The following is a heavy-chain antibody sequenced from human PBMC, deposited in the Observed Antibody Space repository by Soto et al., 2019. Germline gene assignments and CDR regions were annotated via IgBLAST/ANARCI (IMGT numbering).Heavy chain of an antibody. CDR1: GFIFSNYA. Sequence: EVYLLESGGGLVHPGESPRLSCAASGFIFSNYAMSWVRQAPGKGLEWVSTISVPDAGTAYADSVKGRFTISRDNSKNTLYLQMNSLRVEDTAVYYCAKDAPGSGWLSDSWGQGARVTVSS. D-gene: IGHD3-22*01. J-gene: IGHJ4*02. CDR3: AKDAPGSGWLSDS. CDR2: ISVPDAGT. V-gene: IGHV3-23*01.